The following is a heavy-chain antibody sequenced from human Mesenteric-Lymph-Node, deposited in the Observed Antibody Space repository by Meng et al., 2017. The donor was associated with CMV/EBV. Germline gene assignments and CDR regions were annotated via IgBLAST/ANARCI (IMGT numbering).Heavy chain of an antibody. CDR3: ARRTYDGSIYYYYGMDV. Sequence: ASVKVSCKASGYTFIRYDINWVRQTTGQGLEWMGWMNPNSGNTGYAQKFQGRVTITRNTSISTAYMELGSLRSEDTAMYYCARRTYDGSIYYYYGMDVWGQGTTVTVSS. D-gene: IGHD2-15*01. CDR1: GYTFIRYD. J-gene: IGHJ6*02. V-gene: IGHV1-8*03. CDR2: MNPNSGNT.